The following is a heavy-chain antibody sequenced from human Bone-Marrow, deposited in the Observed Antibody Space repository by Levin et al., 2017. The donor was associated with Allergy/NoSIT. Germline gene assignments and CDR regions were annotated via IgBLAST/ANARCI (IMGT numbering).Heavy chain of an antibody. D-gene: IGHD6-19*01. CDR2: ISYDGSNK. CDR3: ARDGQWLVLDY. CDR1: GFTFSSYA. Sequence: LSLTCAASGFTFSSYAMHWVRQAPGKGLEWVAVISYDGSNKYYADSVKGRFTISRDNSKNTLYLQMNSLRAEDTAVYYCARDGQWLVLDYWGQGTLVTVSS. V-gene: IGHV3-30-3*01. J-gene: IGHJ4*02.